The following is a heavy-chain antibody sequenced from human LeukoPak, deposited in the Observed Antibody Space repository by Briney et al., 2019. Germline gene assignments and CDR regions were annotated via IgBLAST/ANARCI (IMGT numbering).Heavy chain of an antibody. V-gene: IGHV3-7*01. CDR1: GFTFSSDW. Sequence: GGSLRLACAASGFTFSSDWMSWVRQAPGKGLEWVANIKQDGREKYYVESVKGRFTISRDNAKTSLYLQMNSLRAEHTAVYYCARVEDYDILTGFDYWGQGTLVTVSS. CDR3: ARVEDYDILTGFDY. CDR2: IKQDGREK. J-gene: IGHJ4*02. D-gene: IGHD3-9*01.